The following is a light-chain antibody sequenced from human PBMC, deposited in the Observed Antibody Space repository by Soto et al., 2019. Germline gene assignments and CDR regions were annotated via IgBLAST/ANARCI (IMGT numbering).Light chain of an antibody. Sequence: QSVLTQPPSVSEAPGQRVTISCSGSSSNIGAGYDVHWYQQLPGSAPKLLIYGNTNRPSGVPDRFSGSKSGPSASLAIAGLQAEDEADYYCQSYDSSLSGYVFGTGTKLTVL. CDR3: QSYDSSLSGYV. V-gene: IGLV1-40*01. CDR1: SSNIGAGYD. J-gene: IGLJ1*01. CDR2: GNT.